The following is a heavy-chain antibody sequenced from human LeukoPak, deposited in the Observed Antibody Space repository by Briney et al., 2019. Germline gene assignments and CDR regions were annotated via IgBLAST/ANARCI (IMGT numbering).Heavy chain of an antibody. D-gene: IGHD6-13*01. CDR3: ARARSSWYSIPLLDY. J-gene: IGHJ4*02. V-gene: IGHV3-48*03. Sequence: GGSLRLSCAASGFTFSSYEMNWVRQAPGEGLEWVSYISSSGSTIYYADSVKGRFTISRDNAKNSLYLQMNSLRAEDTAVYYCARARSSWYSIPLLDYWGQGTLVTVSS. CDR2: ISSSGSTI. CDR1: GFTFSSYE.